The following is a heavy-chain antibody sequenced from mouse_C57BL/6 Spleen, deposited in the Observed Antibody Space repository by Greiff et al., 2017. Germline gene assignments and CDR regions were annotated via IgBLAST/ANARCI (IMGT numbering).Heavy chain of an antibody. V-gene: IGHV1-62-2*01. CDR2: FYPGSGSI. CDR1: GYTFTEYT. Sequence: QVHVKQSGAELVKPGASVKLSCKASGYTFTEYTIHWVKQRSGQGLEWIGWFYPGSGSIKYNEKFKDKATLTADKSSSTVYMELSRLTSEDSAVYFCARHEDGYEGFAYWGQGTLVTVSA. J-gene: IGHJ3*01. CDR3: ARHEDGYEGFAY. D-gene: IGHD2-3*01.